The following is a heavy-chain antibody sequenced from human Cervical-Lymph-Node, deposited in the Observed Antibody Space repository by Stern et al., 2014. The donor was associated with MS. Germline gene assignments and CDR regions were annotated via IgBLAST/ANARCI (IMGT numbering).Heavy chain of an antibody. CDR3: ARSEWYFDL. CDR2: IHPMGGST. D-gene: IGHD1-14*01. J-gene: IGHJ2*01. Sequence: QDQLVQSGAEVKKPGASVKVSCKASGYTFTSYYMHWVRQAPGQGLEWMGIIHPMGGSTSDALKFQGKASMTRDTSTSTVFMEVGSLRSEDTAVYYCARSEWYFDLWGRGTLVTVSS. V-gene: IGHV1-46*01. CDR1: GYTFTSYY.